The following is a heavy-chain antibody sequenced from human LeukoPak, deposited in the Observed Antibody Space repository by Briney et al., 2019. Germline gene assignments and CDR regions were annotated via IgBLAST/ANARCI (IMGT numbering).Heavy chain of an antibody. Sequence: SETLSLTCTVSGDSISSRSYYWGWIRQPPGKGLEWIGSIYYSGGTYYNPSLKSRVTISVDTSKNQFSLKLSSVTAADTAVYYCAREVAGTPWIDNWGQGTLVTVSS. CDR3: AREVAGTPWIDN. V-gene: IGHV4-39*02. J-gene: IGHJ4*02. CDR2: IYYSGGT. CDR1: GDSISSRSYY. D-gene: IGHD6-19*01.